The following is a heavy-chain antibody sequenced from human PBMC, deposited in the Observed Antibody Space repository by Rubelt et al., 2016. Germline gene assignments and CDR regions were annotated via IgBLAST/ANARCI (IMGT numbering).Heavy chain of an antibody. CDR1: GGSISSSSYY. D-gene: IGHD6-13*01. CDR2: IYYSGST. J-gene: IGHJ5*02. V-gene: IGHV4-39*07. CDR3: AKYGQQLVREPENWFDP. Sequence: QLQLQESGPGLVKPSETLSLTCTVSGGSISSSSYYWGWIRQPPGKGLEWIGYIYYSGSTYYNPSLKSRGIITVDTSKNQFSLKLSSVTAADTAVYYCAKYGQQLVREPENWFDPWDQGTLVTVSS.